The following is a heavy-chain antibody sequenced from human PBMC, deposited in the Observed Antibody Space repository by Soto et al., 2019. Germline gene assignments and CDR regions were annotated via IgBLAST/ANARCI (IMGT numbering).Heavy chain of an antibody. CDR3: TTGRGRTAMARGGDY. Sequence: EVQLVESGGGLVKPGGSLRLSCAASGFTFSNAWMSWVRQAPGKGLEWVGRIKSKTDGGTTDYAAPVKGRFTISRDDSKNTLYLQMNSLKTEDTAVYYCTTGRGRTAMARGGDYWGQGTLVTVSS. CDR1: GFTFSNAW. V-gene: IGHV3-15*01. CDR2: IKSKTDGGTT. D-gene: IGHD5-18*01. J-gene: IGHJ4*02.